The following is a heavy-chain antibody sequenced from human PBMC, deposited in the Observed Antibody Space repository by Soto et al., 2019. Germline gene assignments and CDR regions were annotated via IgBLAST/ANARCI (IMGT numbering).Heavy chain of an antibody. J-gene: IGHJ4*02. V-gene: IGHV3-15*07. D-gene: IGHD2-21*01. CDR1: GFTCSNAW. CDR3: TTDPWGRDGANYRCGY. Sequence: EVQLVASGGGLVKPGVSIRLSCAASGFTCSNAWMNWVRQAPGKGLEWVGRIKSKTDGGTTDYAAPVKGRFTISRDDSKNTLYLQMNSLQTADTAVYYCTTDPWGRDGANYRCGYWGQGTLVPVAS. CDR2: IKSKTDGGTT.